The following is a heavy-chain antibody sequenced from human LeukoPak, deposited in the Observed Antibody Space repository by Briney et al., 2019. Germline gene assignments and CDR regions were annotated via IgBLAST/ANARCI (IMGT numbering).Heavy chain of an antibody. Sequence: GGSLRLSCAASGFTFSGSAMHWVRQASGKGLEWVGRIRSKANSYATAYAASVKGRFTISRDDSKNTAYLQMNSLKTEDTAVYYCTRPDSSPRKEYYYYMDVWGKGTTVTVSS. V-gene: IGHV3-73*01. CDR1: GFTFSGSA. CDR3: TRPDSSPRKEYYYYMDV. CDR2: IRSKANSYAT. J-gene: IGHJ6*03. D-gene: IGHD6-13*01.